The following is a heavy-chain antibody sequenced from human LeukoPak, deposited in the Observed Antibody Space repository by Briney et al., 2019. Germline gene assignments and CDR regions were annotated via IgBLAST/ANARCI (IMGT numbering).Heavy chain of an antibody. CDR2: ISSSSSYI. CDR3: VSLRGYSGYDYYTYYGMDV. J-gene: IGHJ6*02. Sequence: GGSLRLSCAASGFTFSSYAMSWVRQAPGKGLEWVSAISSSSSYIYYADSVKGRFTISRDNAKNSLYLQMSSLRAEDTAMYYCVSLRGYSGYDYYTYYGMDVWGQGTTVTVSS. V-gene: IGHV3-21*01. D-gene: IGHD5-12*01. CDR1: GFTFSSYA.